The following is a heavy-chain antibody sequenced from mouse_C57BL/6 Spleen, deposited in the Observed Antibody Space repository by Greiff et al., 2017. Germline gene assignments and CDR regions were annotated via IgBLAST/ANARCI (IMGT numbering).Heavy chain of an antibody. CDR1: GFSLTSYG. CDR2: IWGDGST. CDR3: AKSCNYPAMDY. V-gene: IGHV2-3*01. Sequence: QVQLKESGPGLVAPSQSLSITCTVSGFSLTSYGVSWVHQPPGKGLEWLGVIWGDGSTNYHSALISSLGISEENSKSQVFLKLNSLQTDDTATYYCAKSCNYPAMDYWGQGTSVTVSS. D-gene: IGHD2-1*01. J-gene: IGHJ4*01.